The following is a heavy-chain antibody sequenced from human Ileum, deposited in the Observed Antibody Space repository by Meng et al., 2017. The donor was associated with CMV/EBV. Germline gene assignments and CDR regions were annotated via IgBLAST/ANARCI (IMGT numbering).Heavy chain of an antibody. CDR1: GFSLTRSGMG. D-gene: IGHD1-1*01. J-gene: IGHJ4*02. Sequence: QHNLKESGSTRVTPTQTPTLPCTFSGFSLTRSGMGVGWLRQPPRKDLEWLALIYWDDDKRYSPSLNNRLTITKDASKNQLVLSMTSMGPVDTATYYCAQTGPVRDYFQSWGQGTLVTVSS. CDR2: IYWDDDK. CDR3: AQTGPVRDYFQS. V-gene: IGHV2-5*02.